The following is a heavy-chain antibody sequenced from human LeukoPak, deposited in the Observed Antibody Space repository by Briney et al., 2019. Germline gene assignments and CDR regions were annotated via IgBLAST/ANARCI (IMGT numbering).Heavy chain of an antibody. V-gene: IGHV1-2*02. D-gene: IGHD3-9*01. CDR2: INPNSGGT. CDR1: GYTFTGYY. CDR3: ARRYYDILTGYHRTNNWFDP. Sequence: ASVKVSCKASGYTFTGYYMHWVRQAPGQGLEWMGWINPNSGGTNYAQKFQGRVTMTRDTSISTAYMELSRLRSDDTAVYYCARRYYDILTGYHRTNNWFDPWGQGTLVNVSS. J-gene: IGHJ5*02.